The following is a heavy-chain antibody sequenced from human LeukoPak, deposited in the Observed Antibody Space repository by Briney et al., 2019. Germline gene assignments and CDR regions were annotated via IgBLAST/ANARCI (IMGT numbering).Heavy chain of an antibody. D-gene: IGHD1-26*01. CDR2: ISSSTSYR. Sequence: GGSLRLSCAASGFTFSSYAMNWVRQAPGKGLEWVSSISSSTSYRYYADSVKGRFTISRDNAKNSLYLQMNSLRAEDTAVYYCARDRGDFVGYMDVWGKGTTVTVSS. CDR1: GFTFSSYA. J-gene: IGHJ6*03. V-gene: IGHV3-21*01. CDR3: ARDRGDFVGYMDV.